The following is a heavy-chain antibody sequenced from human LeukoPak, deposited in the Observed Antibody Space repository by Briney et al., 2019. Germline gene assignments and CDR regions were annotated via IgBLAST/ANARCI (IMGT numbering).Heavy chain of an antibody. V-gene: IGHV4-61*02. CDR2: IYTSGST. CDR1: GGSISSCSYY. CDR3: VRIVVVPAALYYYYMDV. D-gene: IGHD2-2*01. J-gene: IGHJ6*03. Sequence: SQTLSLTCTVSGGSISSCSYYWSWIRQPAGKGLEWIGRIYTSGSTNYNPSLKSRVTISVDTSKNQFSLKLSSVTAADTAVYYCVRIVVVPAALYYYYMDVWGKGTTVTVSS.